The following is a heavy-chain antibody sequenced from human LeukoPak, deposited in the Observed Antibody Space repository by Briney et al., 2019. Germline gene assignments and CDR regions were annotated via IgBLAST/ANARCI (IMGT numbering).Heavy chain of an antibody. Sequence: GASVKVSCKASGYTFTGYYMHWVRQAPGQGLEWMGWINPNSGGTNYAQKFQGWVTMTRDTSISTAYMELSRLRSDDTAVYYCARGGYSSSWYPLEYFQHWGQGTLVTVSS. J-gene: IGHJ1*01. CDR3: ARGGYSSSWYPLEYFQH. V-gene: IGHV1-2*04. CDR1: GYTFTGYY. CDR2: INPNSGGT. D-gene: IGHD6-13*01.